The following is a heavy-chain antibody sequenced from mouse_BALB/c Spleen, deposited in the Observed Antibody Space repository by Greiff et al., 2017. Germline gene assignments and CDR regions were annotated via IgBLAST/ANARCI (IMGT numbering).Heavy chain of an antibody. Sequence: EVKLMESGPELVKPGASVKMSCKASGYTFTSYVMHWVKQKPGQGLEWIGYINPYNDGTKYNEKFKGKATLTSDKSSSTAYMELSSLTSEDSAVYYCAREGDGYTTSSFAYWGQGTLVTVSA. V-gene: IGHV1-14*01. CDR3: AREGDGYTTSSFAY. CDR1: GYTFTSYV. D-gene: IGHD2-3*01. J-gene: IGHJ3*01. CDR2: INPYNDGT.